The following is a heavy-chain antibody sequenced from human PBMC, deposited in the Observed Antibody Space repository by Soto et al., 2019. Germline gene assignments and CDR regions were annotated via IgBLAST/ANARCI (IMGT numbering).Heavy chain of an antibody. CDR2: IIPIFGTA. J-gene: IGHJ6*02. CDR3: AREYDSRYCYYGIDV. Sequence: QVQLVQSGAEVQKPGSSVKVSCKASGGTFSSYAISWVRQAPGQGLEWMGGIIPIFGTASYAQKFQGRVTITADESTSTAYRELSSLRSEDTAVYYCAREYDSRYCYYGIDVWDQGTTVTVSS. CDR1: GGTFSSYA. V-gene: IGHV1-69*01. D-gene: IGHD3-3*01.